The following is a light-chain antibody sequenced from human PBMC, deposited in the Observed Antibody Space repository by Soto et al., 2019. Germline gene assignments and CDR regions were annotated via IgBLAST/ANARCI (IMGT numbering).Light chain of an antibody. CDR1: QSVDNN. Sequence: IVMTQSPVTLSASPGESATLSCRASQSVDNNVAWYQQKPGQAPRLLIVGSFARATGIPARFSGSGSGTDFTLTISRLQAEDVAVYYCQHYYNTPLAFGQGTRLEIK. CDR3: QHYYNTPLA. V-gene: IGKV3-15*01. J-gene: IGKJ5*01. CDR2: GSF.